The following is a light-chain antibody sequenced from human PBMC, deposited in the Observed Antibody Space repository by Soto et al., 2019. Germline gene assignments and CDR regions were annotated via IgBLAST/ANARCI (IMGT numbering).Light chain of an antibody. J-gene: IGLJ3*02. CDR1: SSDVGGYDY. Sequence: QSALTQPASVSGSPGQSITISCTGTSSDVGGYDYVSWYQQHPGKAPKLMIYDVSDRPSGVSNRFSGSKSGNTASLTISGLQDEDEADYYCSSYIGISSYKSSGTHWVFGGGTKLTVL. CDR2: DVS. CDR3: SSYIGISSYKSSGTHWV. V-gene: IGLV2-14*01.